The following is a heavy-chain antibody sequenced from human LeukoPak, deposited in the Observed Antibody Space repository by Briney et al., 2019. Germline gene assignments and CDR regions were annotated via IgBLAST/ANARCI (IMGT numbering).Heavy chain of an antibody. J-gene: IGHJ5*02. D-gene: IGHD3-10*01. Sequence: PSGTLSLTCAVYGGSFSGYYWSWIRQPPGKGLEWIGEINHSGSTNYNPSLKSRVTISVDTSKNQFSLKLSSVTAADTAVYYCARAVRITMVRGVLGWFDPWGQGTLVTVSS. CDR2: INHSGST. CDR1: GGSFSGYY. CDR3: ARAVRITMVRGVLGWFDP. V-gene: IGHV4-34*01.